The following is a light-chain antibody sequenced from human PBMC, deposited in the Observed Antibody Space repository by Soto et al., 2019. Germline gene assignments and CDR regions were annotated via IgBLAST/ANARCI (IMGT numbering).Light chain of an antibody. CDR1: QTVTSSF. V-gene: IGKV3-20*01. J-gene: IGKJ1*01. CDR3: QQYGNSPRT. Sequence: ELVLTQSPGTLSLSPGERATLSCRASQTVTSSFLAWYQQKPGQAPRLLISGASNRATDIPDRFSGSGSGTDLTLVISRVGPEDSAVYYGQQYGNSPRTFGQGTKVDIK. CDR2: GAS.